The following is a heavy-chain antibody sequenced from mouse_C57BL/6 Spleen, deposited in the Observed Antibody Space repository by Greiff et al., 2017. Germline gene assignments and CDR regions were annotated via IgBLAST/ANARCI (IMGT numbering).Heavy chain of an antibody. CDR1: GYSITSGYY. D-gene: IGHD2-3*01. J-gene: IGHJ3*01. CDR2: ISYDGST. V-gene: IGHV3-6*01. Sequence: ESGPGLVKPSPSLSLSCSVSGYSITSGYYWNWIRQFPGNKLEWMGYISYDGSTNYNPSLKNRISITRDTSNNQSVLKLNSVTTEDTAAYYCASRWLLPSWFAYWGQGTLVTVSA. CDR3: ASRWLLPSWFAY.